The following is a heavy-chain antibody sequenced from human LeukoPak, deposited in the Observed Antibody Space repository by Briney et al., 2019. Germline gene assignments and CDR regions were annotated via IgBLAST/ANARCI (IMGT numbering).Heavy chain of an antibody. CDR2: IDRDGFPT. V-gene: IGHV3-74*01. CDR1: GFIFRDYW. CDR3: AASRWSGALDF. D-gene: IGHD3-3*01. Sequence: GGSLRLSCAASGFIFRDYWMLWVRQAPGKGLIWVSRIDRDGFPTIYADSVKGRFTISRNNARNTLYLQMNNLRDDDSAVYYCAASRWSGALDFWGKGSLVTVSS. J-gene: IGHJ4*02.